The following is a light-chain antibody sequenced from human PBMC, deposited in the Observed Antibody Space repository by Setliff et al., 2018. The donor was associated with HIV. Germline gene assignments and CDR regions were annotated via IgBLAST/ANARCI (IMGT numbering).Light chain of an antibody. CDR1: NIGSKS. CDR2: YDS. Sequence: SYELTQPPSVSVAPGKTARITCGGNNIGSKSVHWYQQKPGQAPILVIYYDSDRPSGIPERFSGSNSGNTATLTISRVEAGDEADYYCQVWDISSDHPVVFGGGTKGTVL. V-gene: IGLV3-21*04. J-gene: IGLJ2*01. CDR3: QVWDISSDHPVV.